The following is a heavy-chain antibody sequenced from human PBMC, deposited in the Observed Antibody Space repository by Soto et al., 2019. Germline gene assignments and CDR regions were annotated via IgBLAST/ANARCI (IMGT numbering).Heavy chain of an antibody. V-gene: IGHV3-9*01. CDR3: AKSMGGTANGMDV. J-gene: IGHJ6*02. Sequence: GGSLRLSCAASGFRIDDYGMHRVRQVPGKGLEWVSGISYYSGSIGYADSVKGRFTISRDNAKNSLYLQMNSLRAEDTALYYCAKSMGGTANGMDVWGQGSTVTVSS. CDR2: ISYYSGSI. D-gene: IGHD2-15*01. CDR1: GFRIDDYG.